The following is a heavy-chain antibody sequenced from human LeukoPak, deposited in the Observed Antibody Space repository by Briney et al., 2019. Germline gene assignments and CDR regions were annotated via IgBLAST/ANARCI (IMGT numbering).Heavy chain of an antibody. J-gene: IGHJ4*02. CDR1: GFTFSSYW. CDR3: ARGGKFYYDSSGYPGDY. D-gene: IGHD3-22*01. CDR2: IKQDGSEK. V-gene: IGHV3-7*01. Sequence: GGSLRLSCVASGFTFSSYWMSWVRQAPGKGLEWVANIKQDGSEKYYVDSVRGRFTISGDNVKNSLYLQMNSLRAEDTAVYYCARGGKFYYDSSGYPGDYWGQGTLVTVSS.